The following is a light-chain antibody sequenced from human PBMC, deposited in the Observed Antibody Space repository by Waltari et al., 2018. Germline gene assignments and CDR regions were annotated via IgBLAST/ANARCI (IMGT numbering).Light chain of an antibody. CDR3: QQGNSFPPT. CDR1: QDISSW. Sequence: DIQMTQSPSSVSASVGERVTITCRASQDISSWLAWYQQKPGKAPKLLIYSASALQSGVPSRFSGSGSGIDFTLIINRLQPEDFATYYCQQGNSFPPTFGQGTKVEIK. CDR2: SAS. V-gene: IGKV1-12*01. J-gene: IGKJ1*01.